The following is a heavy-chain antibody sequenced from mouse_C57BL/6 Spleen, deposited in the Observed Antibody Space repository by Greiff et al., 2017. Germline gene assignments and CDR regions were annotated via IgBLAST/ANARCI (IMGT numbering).Heavy chain of an antibody. CDR2: ISSGSSTI. CDR3: ARRGSGNYDYDGYAMDY. J-gene: IGHJ4*01. V-gene: IGHV5-17*01. Sequence: EVNVVESGGGLVKPGGSLKLSCAASGFTFSDYGMHWVRQAPEKGLEWVAYISSGSSTIYYADTVKGRFTISRDNAKNTLFLQMTSLRSEDTAMYYCARRGSGNYDYDGYAMDYWGQGTSVTVSS. CDR1: GFTFSDYG. D-gene: IGHD2-4*01.